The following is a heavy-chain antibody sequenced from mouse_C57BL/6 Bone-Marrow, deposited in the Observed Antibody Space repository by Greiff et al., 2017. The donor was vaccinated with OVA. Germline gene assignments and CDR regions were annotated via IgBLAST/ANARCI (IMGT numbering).Heavy chain of an antibody. CDR3: ARNKVYYGSSYWYFDV. Sequence: QVQLKQPGAELVKPGASVKLSCKASGYTFTSYWMHWVKQRPGQGLEWIGMIHPNSGSTNYNEKFKSKATLTVDKSSSTAYMQLSSLTSEDSAVYYCARNKVYYGSSYWYFDVWGTGTTVTVSS. J-gene: IGHJ1*03. V-gene: IGHV1-64*01. CDR2: IHPNSGST. CDR1: GYTFTSYW. D-gene: IGHD1-1*01.